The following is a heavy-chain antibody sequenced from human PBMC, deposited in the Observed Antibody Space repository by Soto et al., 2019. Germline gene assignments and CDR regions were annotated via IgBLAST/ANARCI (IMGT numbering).Heavy chain of an antibody. Sequence: KPSETLSLTCTVSGGSISSYYWSWIRQPAGKGLEWIGRIYTSGSTNYNPSLKSRVTMSVDTSKNQFSLKLSSVTAADTAVYYCARDITIYNYYYGMDVWGQGTTVTVSS. J-gene: IGHJ6*02. CDR2: IYTSGST. V-gene: IGHV4-4*07. D-gene: IGHD3-3*01. CDR1: GGSISSYY. CDR3: ARDITIYNYYYGMDV.